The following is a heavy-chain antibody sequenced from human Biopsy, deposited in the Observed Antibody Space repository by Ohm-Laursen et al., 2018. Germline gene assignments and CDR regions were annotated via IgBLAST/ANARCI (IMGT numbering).Heavy chain of an antibody. Sequence: ASVKVSCKTSGYTFTGYYVHWVRQAPGQGLDWMGWINPNNGATDYAQKFQGRVTMTRDTSITTAYMELRSLRSDDTAVYYCARCSTPYYDFWSGYQPTYYFDYWGQGTLVTVSS. J-gene: IGHJ4*02. CDR3: ARCSTPYYDFWSGYQPTYYFDY. CDR2: INPNNGAT. CDR1: GYTFTGYY. V-gene: IGHV1-2*02. D-gene: IGHD3-3*01.